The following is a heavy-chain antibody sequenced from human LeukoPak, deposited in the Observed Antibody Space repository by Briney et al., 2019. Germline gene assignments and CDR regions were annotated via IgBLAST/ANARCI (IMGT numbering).Heavy chain of an antibody. J-gene: IGHJ4*02. D-gene: IGHD5-18*01. Sequence: PTETLSLTCAVYGGSFSGYYWSWIRQPPGKGLEWIGEINHSGSTNYNPSLKSRVTISVDTSKNQFSLKLSSVTAADTAVYYCARAGRGYSYGYHFGYWGQGTPVTVSS. CDR3: ARAGRGYSYGYHFGY. CDR1: GGSFSGYY. V-gene: IGHV4-34*01. CDR2: INHSGST.